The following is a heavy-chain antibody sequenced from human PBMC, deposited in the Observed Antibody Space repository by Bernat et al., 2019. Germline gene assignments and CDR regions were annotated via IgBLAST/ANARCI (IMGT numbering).Heavy chain of an antibody. CDR1: GFTFSSFG. Sequence: QVQLVESGGGVVQPGRSLRLSCAASGFTFSSFGMHWVRQAPGKGLEWVAVLSYDGSNKYYTDSVKGQFTISRENTKNTLYLQMNSLRAEDTAVYDCAKDIWASGKLTIDYWGQGTLVTVSS. D-gene: IGHD3-10*01. J-gene: IGHJ4*02. CDR2: LSYDGSNK. V-gene: IGHV3-30*18. CDR3: AKDIWASGKLTIDY.